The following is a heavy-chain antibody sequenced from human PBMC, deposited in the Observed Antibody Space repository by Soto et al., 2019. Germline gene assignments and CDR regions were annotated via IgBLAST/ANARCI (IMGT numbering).Heavy chain of an antibody. Sequence: QVQLVQSGAEVRKPGSSVKVSCKASGGTFSRHAISWVRQAPGQGLEWMGGIIPIFGKANHAQKFQGRVTIIADESTSTAYMELSSLRSEDTAIDYCARGWGDDSSDYYYAYWGQGTLVIVSS. J-gene: IGHJ4*02. V-gene: IGHV1-69*01. CDR2: IIPIFGKA. CDR1: GGTFSRHA. CDR3: ARGWGDDSSDYYYAY. D-gene: IGHD3-22*01.